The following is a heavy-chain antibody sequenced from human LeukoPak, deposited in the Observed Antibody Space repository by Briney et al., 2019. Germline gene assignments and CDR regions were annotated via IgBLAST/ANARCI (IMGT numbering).Heavy chain of an antibody. J-gene: IGHJ4*02. D-gene: IGHD5-12*01. V-gene: IGHV3-23*01. Sequence: SGSGGSTYYADSVKGRFTISRDNSKNTLYLQMNSLRAEDTAVYYCAKDLTISRDGYNLFDYWGRGTLVTVSS. CDR3: AKDLTISRDGYNLFDY. CDR2: SGSGGST.